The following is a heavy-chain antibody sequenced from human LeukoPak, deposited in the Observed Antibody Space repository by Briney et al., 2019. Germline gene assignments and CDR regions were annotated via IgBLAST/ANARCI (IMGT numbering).Heavy chain of an antibody. CDR2: IGGSGGST. V-gene: IGHV3-23*01. D-gene: IGHD2-21*02. J-gene: IGHJ4*02. Sequence: GGSLRLSCAASGFTLSSYAMSWVRQAPGKGLEWVSAIGGSGGSTYYADSVKGRFTISRDNSKNTLYLQMNSLRAEDTAVYYCAKDRAYCGGDCYTFFDYWGQGTLVTVSS. CDR3: AKDRAYCGGDCYTFFDY. CDR1: GFTLSSYA.